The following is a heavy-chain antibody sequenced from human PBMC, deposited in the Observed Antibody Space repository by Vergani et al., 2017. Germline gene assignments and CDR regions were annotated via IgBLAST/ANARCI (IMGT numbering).Heavy chain of an antibody. J-gene: IGHJ4*02. Sequence: VSCKVSGYTLTELSMHWVRQAPGKGLEWMGGFDPEDGETIYAQKFQGRVTMTEDTSTDTAYMELRSLRSEDTAVYYCATGPSIQLWIIFDYWGQGTLVTVSS. CDR2: FDPEDGET. D-gene: IGHD5-18*01. CDR3: ATGPSIQLWIIFDY. CDR1: GYTLTELS. V-gene: IGHV1-24*01.